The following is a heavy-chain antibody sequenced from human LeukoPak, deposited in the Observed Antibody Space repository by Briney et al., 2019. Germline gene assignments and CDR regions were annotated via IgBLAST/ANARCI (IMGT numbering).Heavy chain of an antibody. V-gene: IGHV3-73*01. Sequence: GGSLRLSCAASGFIFSGSAMHWVRQASGKGLVWVGRIRNKANNYATAYAASVKGRFTISRDDSKSTAYLQMNSLKTEDTAVYYCTRLSGNADPGYWGQGTLVTVSS. CDR1: GFIFSGSA. D-gene: IGHD1-26*01. CDR3: TRLSGNADPGY. CDR2: IRNKANNYAT. J-gene: IGHJ4*02.